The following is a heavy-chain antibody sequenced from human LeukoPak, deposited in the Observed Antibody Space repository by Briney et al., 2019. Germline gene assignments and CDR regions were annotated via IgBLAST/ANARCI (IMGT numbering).Heavy chain of an antibody. D-gene: IGHD6-6*01. V-gene: IGHV3-23*01. J-gene: IGHJ4*02. CDR2: ISGSDGVT. CDR3: AKRGPIYSSSPGNYFDY. CDR1: GFTFSRCG. Sequence: GSLRLSCAASGFTFSRCGMTWVRQAPGKGLEWVPSISGSDGVTYYADSVKGRFTISRDNSKNTLYLQMNSLRAEDTAVYYCAKRGPIYSSSPGNYFDYWGQGTLVTVSS.